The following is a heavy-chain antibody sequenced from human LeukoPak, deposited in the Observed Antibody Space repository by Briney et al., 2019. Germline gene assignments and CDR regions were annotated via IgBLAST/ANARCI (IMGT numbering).Heavy chain of an antibody. CDR3: AKDQRSLLELPY. CDR1: GFTFSSYA. J-gene: IGHJ4*02. Sequence: GGSLRLSCAASGFTFSSYAMSWVRQAPGKRLEWVSAISGSGGSTYYADSVKGRFTISRDNSKNTLYLQMNSLRAEDTAVYYCAKDQRSLLELPYWGQGTLVTVSS. CDR2: ISGSGGST. D-gene: IGHD1-7*01. V-gene: IGHV3-23*01.